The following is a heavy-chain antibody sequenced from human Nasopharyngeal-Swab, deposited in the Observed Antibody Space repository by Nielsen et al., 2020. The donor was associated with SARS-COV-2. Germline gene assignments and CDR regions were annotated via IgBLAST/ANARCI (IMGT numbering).Heavy chain of an antibody. CDR1: GFTFSSYA. CDR3: ARDQGSSWYTYYYYGMDV. CDR2: ISYDGSKK. J-gene: IGHJ6*02. D-gene: IGHD6-13*01. Sequence: GESLKISCAASGFTFSSYAMHRVRQAPGKGLEWVAVISYDGSKKYYADSVKGRFTISRDNSKNTLYLQMNSLRAEDTAVYYCARDQGSSWYTYYYYGMDVWGQGTTVTVSS. V-gene: IGHV3-30-3*01.